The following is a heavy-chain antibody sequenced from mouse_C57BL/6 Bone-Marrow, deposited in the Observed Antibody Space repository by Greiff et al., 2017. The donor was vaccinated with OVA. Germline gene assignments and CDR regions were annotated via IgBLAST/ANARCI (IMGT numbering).Heavy chain of an antibody. D-gene: IGHD1-1*01. J-gene: IGHJ4*01. CDR1: GYTFTSYW. CDR3: ARNYYGSSLYYAMDD. CDR2: IDPSDSYT. V-gene: IGHV1-50*01. Sequence: VQLQQPGAELVKPGASVKLSCKASGYTFTSYWMQWVKQRPGQGLEWIGEIDPSDSYTNYNQKFKGKATLTVDTSSSTAYMQLSSLTSEDSAVYYCARNYYGSSLYYAMDDWGQGTSVTVSS.